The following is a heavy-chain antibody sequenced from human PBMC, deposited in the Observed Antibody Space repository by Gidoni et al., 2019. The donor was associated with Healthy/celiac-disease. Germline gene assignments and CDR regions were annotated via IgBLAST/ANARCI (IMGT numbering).Heavy chain of an antibody. Sequence: QMPGKGLEWMGRIAPSDSYTNYSPSFQGHVTISADKYISTAYLQWSSLKASDTAMYYCARLYGDYYNWFDPWGQGTLVTVSS. J-gene: IGHJ5*02. CDR2: IAPSDSYT. D-gene: IGHD4-17*01. V-gene: IGHV5-10-1*01. CDR3: ARLYGDYYNWFDP.